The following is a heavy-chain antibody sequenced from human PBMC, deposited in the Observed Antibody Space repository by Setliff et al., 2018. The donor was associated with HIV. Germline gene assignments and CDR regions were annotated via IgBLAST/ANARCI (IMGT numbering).Heavy chain of an antibody. J-gene: IGHJ1*01. CDR2: MNPNSGNT. V-gene: IGHV1-8*01. CDR3: ATPRAEDYYGSGSFQY. Sequence: ASVKVSCKASGYTFTSYDINWVRQATGQGLEWMGWMNPNSGNTGYAQKFQGRVTMTRNTSITTAYMELSSLRSEDTAVYYCATPRAEDYYGSGSFQYWGQGTLVTVSS. D-gene: IGHD3-10*01. CDR1: GYTFTSYD.